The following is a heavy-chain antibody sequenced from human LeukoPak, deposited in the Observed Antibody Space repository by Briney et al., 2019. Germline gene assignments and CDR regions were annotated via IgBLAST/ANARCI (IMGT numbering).Heavy chain of an antibody. D-gene: IGHD3-9*01. CDR2: IYYSGST. V-gene: IGHV4-39*07. CDR1: GGSISSSSYY. Sequence: PSETLSLTCTVSGGSISSSSYYWGWIRQPPGKGLEWIGSIYYSGSTYYNPSLKSRVTISVDTSKNRFSLKLSSVTAADTAVYYCARDYDILTGQPIDYWGQGTLVTVSS. J-gene: IGHJ4*02. CDR3: ARDYDILTGQPIDY.